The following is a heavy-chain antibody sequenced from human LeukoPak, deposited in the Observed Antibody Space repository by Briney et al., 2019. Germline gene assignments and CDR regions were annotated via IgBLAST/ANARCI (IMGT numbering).Heavy chain of an antibody. Sequence: GESLRLSCAASGFTFSSYSMNWLRQAPGKGLEWISYVDSTTSTIYYADSVRGRFTISRDNAENSLFLQMNSLTDEDTAVYYCARANCILPRQLITYFDSWGQGTLVTVSS. V-gene: IGHV3-48*02. J-gene: IGHJ4*02. CDR2: VDSTTSTI. CDR3: ARANCILPRQLITYFDS. D-gene: IGHD3-22*01. CDR1: GFTFSSYS.